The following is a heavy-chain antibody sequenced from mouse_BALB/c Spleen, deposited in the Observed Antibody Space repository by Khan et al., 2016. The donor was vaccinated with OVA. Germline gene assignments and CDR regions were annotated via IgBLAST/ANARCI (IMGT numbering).Heavy chain of an antibody. Sequence: VQLQQSGPELVKPGASVRISCKASGYTFTSYYIHWVKQRPGQGLEWIGWIYPGNVNTKYNEKFKGKATLTADKSSSTAYMQLSSLTSEDSAVYFCAKGSYGSSYDWYFDVWGAGTTVTVSS. J-gene: IGHJ1*01. D-gene: IGHD1-1*01. CDR1: GYTFTSYY. CDR3: AKGSYGSSYDWYFDV. CDR2: IYPGNVNT. V-gene: IGHV1S56*01.